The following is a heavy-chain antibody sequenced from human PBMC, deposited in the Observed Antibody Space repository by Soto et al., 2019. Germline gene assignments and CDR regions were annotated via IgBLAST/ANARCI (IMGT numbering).Heavy chain of an antibody. Sequence: QVQLVESGGGVVQPGRSLRLSCAASGFTFSSYAMHWVRQAPGKGLEWVAVISYDGSNKYYADSVKGRFTISRDNSKNQLYLKMNSLRAEATAVYYCAIDECTNGVCYTDYYYYGMDVWGQGTTVTVSS. CDR1: GFTFSSYA. J-gene: IGHJ6*02. CDR2: ISYDGSNK. CDR3: AIDECTNGVCYTDYYYYGMDV. D-gene: IGHD2-8*01. V-gene: IGHV3-30-3*01.